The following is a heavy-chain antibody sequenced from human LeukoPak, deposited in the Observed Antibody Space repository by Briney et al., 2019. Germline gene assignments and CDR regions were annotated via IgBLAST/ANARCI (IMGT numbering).Heavy chain of an antibody. CDR3: TRHEDSDYQLY. CDR2: IYHSGST. J-gene: IGHJ4*02. Sequence: SETLSLTCTVSDYSLSSGYYWGWIRQPLGKTLEWIGSIYHSGSTYSNPSPQSRVTISVDPSKNQFPLKLSSVTAADTAVYYCTRHEDSDYQLYWVQETLVTVPS. D-gene: IGHD3-16*01. CDR1: DYSLSSGYY. V-gene: IGHV4-38-2*02.